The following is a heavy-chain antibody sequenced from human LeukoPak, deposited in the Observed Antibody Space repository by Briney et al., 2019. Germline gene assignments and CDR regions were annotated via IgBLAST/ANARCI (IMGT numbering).Heavy chain of an antibody. Sequence: SVKVSCKASGGTFSSYAISWVRQAPGQGLEWMGGIIPIFGTANYAQKSQGRVTITADESTSTAYMELSSLRSEDTAVYYCARGEITMVRGATINPYYGMDVWGKGTTVTVSS. CDR3: ARGEITMVRGATINPYYGMDV. J-gene: IGHJ6*04. CDR2: IIPIFGTA. D-gene: IGHD3-10*01. V-gene: IGHV1-69*13. CDR1: GGTFSSYA.